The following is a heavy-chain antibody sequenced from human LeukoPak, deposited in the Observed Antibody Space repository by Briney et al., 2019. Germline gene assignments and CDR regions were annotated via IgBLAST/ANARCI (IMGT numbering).Heavy chain of an antibody. D-gene: IGHD2-15*01. Sequence: GASVKVSCRVSGYTLTELSMHWVRQTPGKGLEWMGGFDPEDGDTIYAQKLQGRVTMTEDASIDTAYMELSNLRSDDTAVYYCATARLCSGPRCYDDDSYYCLDVWGEGTAVTVSS. V-gene: IGHV1-24*01. CDR1: GYTLTELS. J-gene: IGHJ6*03. CDR3: ATARLCSGPRCYDDDSYYCLDV. CDR2: FDPEDGDT.